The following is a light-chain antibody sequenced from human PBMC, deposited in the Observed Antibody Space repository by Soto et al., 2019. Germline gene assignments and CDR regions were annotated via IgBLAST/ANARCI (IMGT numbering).Light chain of an antibody. V-gene: IGLV2-14*01. J-gene: IGLJ1*01. CDR1: SSDLGAYDY. CDR3: SSFTTPSTHV. Sequence: QSALTQPASLSGSPGQSITISCTGTSSDLGAYDYVSWFQQHPGKAPKLMISEVNNRHSGVSNSFSGSKSGNTAYLTIYGLQVEDEAEYFCSSFTTPSTHVFGTGTKVTFL. CDR2: EVN.